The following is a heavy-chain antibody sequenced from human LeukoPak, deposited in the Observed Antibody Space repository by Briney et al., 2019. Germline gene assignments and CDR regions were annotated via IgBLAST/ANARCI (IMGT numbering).Heavy chain of an antibody. CDR2: TYYRSKWYN. CDR3: ARAVTKEYFQH. J-gene: IGHJ1*01. V-gene: IGHV6-1*01. CDR1: GDSVSSTSAT. Sequence: SQTLSLTCAISGDSVSSTSATWTWIRQSPSRGLEWLGRTYYRSKWYNDYAVSVKSRITINPDTSKNQFSLQLNSVTPEDTAVYYCARAVTKEYFQHWGQGTLVTVSS.